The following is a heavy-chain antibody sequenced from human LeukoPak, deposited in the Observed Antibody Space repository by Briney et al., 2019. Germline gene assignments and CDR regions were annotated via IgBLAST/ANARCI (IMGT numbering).Heavy chain of an antibody. CDR2: ISYSGST. Sequence: SETLSLTCTVSGGSISSYYWSWIRQPPGKGLEWIGYISYSGSTKYNPSLKSRVTMSVDTSKNHFSLKLSSVTPADTAVYYCVRGAAPGISGWFDPWGQGTLVTVSS. V-gene: IGHV4-59*01. CDR3: VRGAAPGISGWFDP. D-gene: IGHD6-13*01. CDR1: GGSISSYY. J-gene: IGHJ5*02.